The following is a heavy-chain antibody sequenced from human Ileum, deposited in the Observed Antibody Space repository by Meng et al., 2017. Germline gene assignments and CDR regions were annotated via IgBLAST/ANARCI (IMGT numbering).Heavy chain of an antibody. CDR2: IHFSGST. CDR3: ARVNSDCGGVMCYKGWFDP. CDR1: VVSIRGGDYY. J-gene: IGHJ5*02. V-gene: IGHV4-30-4*01. Sequence: QVQLQESGPGLVKPSQTLSLTCTVFVVSIRGGDYYWSWIRQPPGKGLEWIGYIHFSGSTYYNPSLNSRITISVDMSRNQFSLRLTSVTSADMAVYYCARVNSDCGGVMCYKGWFDPWGQGTLVTVSS. D-gene: IGHD2-21*01.